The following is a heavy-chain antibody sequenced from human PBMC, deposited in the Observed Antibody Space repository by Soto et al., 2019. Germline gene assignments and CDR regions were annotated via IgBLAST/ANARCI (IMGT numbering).Heavy chain of an antibody. J-gene: IGHJ4*02. D-gene: IGHD3-3*01. V-gene: IGHV1-69*13. Sequence: SVKVSCKASGGTFSSYAISWVRQAPGQGLEWMGGIIPIFGTANYAQKFQGIVTITADESTSTAYMELSGLRSDDTAVYYCARGPRESGEWLLFDYWGQGALVTVSS. CDR2: IIPIFGTA. CDR1: GGTFSSYA. CDR3: ARGPRESGEWLLFDY.